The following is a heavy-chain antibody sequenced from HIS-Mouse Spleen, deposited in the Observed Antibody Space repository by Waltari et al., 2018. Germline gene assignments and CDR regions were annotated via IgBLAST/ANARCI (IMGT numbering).Heavy chain of an antibody. Sequence: QLQLQESGPGLVKPSETLSLTCTVSGGSISSISYYVGWIRHPPGKGLEWIGSIYYSGSTYYNTYLKSRVTRSVDTSKNKFSLKLSSVTAADTAVYYCAREIPYSSSWYDWYFDLWGRGTLVTVSS. J-gene: IGHJ2*01. CDR3: AREIPYSSSWYDWYFDL. CDR2: IYYSGST. CDR1: GGSISSISYY. D-gene: IGHD6-13*01. V-gene: IGHV4-39*07.